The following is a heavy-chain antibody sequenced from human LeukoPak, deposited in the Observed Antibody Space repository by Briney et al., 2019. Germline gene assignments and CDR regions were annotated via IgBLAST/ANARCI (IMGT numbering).Heavy chain of an antibody. CDR1: GYTFTSYY. J-gene: IGHJ5*02. D-gene: IGHD6-19*01. CDR2: INPSGGST. Sequence: GASVKVSCKASGYTFTSYYMHWVRQAPGQGLEWMGIINPSGGSTSYAQKFQGRVTMTRDMSTSTVYMELSSLRSEDTAVYYCARDRIRGSGWLFNWFDPWGQGTLVTVSS. V-gene: IGHV1-46*01. CDR3: ARDRIRGSGWLFNWFDP.